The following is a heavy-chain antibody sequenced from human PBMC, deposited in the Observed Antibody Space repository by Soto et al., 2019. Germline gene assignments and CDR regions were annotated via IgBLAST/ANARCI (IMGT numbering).Heavy chain of an antibody. CDR3: ARQRRYYYFLSVNVQWRSYAMDV. CDR2: IYYSGST. D-gene: IGHD3-3*01. Sequence: SETLSLTCTVSGGSISSSSYYWGWIRQPPGKGLEWIGSIYYSGSTYYNPSLKSRVTISVDTSKNQFSLKLSSVTAADTAVYYRARQRRYYYFLSVNVQWRSYAMDV. J-gene: IGHJ6*01. V-gene: IGHV4-39*01. CDR1: GGSISSSSYY.